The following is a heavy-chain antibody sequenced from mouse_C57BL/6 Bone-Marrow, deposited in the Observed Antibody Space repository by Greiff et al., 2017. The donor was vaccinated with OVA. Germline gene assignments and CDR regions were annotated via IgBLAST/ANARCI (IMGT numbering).Heavy chain of an antibody. CDR1: GFTFSDYG. Sequence: EVKVVESGGGLVKPGGSLKLSCAASGFTFSDYGMNWVRQAPEKGLEWVAYISRGSSTIYYADTVKGRFTISRDNAKNTLFLQMTSLRSEDTAMYYGARGAYWGQGTLVTVSA. J-gene: IGHJ3*01. CDR3: ARGAY. CDR2: ISRGSSTI. V-gene: IGHV5-17*01.